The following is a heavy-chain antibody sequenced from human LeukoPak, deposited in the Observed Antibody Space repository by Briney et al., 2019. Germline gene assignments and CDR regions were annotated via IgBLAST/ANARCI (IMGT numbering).Heavy chain of an antibody. CDR1: GGSISGYY. D-gene: IGHD1-26*01. V-gene: IGHV4-59*01. CDR2: IYYSGST. Sequence: SETLSLTCTVSGGSISGYYWSWIRQPPGKGLEWIGYIYYSGSTNYNPSLKSRVTISINTSKNQFSLKLSSVTAADTAVYYRARCSGGSYSWFDPWGQGTLDTVSS. CDR3: ARCSGGSYSWFDP. J-gene: IGHJ5*02.